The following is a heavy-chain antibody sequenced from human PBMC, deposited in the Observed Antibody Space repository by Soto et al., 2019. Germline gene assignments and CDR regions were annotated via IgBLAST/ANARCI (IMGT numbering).Heavy chain of an antibody. CDR3: ARVTGRGRRLQIGY. J-gene: IGHJ4*02. Sequence: SETLSLTCTVSGGSISSYYWSWIRQPPGKGLEWIGYIYYSGSTNYNPSLKGRVTISVDTSKNQFSLKLSSVTAADMAVYYCARVTGRGRRLQIGYWGQGTLVTVSS. CDR2: IYYSGST. CDR1: GGSISSYY. D-gene: IGHD6-25*01. V-gene: IGHV4-59*01.